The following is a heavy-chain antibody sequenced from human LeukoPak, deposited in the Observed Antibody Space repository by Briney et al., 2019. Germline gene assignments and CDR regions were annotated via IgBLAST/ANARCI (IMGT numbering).Heavy chain of an antibody. V-gene: IGHV3-48*01. D-gene: IGHD1-26*01. CDR2: ISSRSSTI. CDR3: ARNRGSYNNFDY. Sequence: RGSLRRSCAASGFTFSSYEMNWVGQAPGKWLECVSYISSRSSTIYYADSVKGRFTISRDNAKNSLYLQMNSLRAEDTAVYYCARNRGSYNNFDYWGQGTLVTVSS. J-gene: IGHJ4*02. CDR1: GFTFSSYE.